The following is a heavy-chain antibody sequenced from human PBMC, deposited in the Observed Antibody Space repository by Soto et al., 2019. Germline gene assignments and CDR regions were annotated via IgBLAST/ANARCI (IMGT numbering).Heavy chain of an antibody. CDR1: GFTFSSYA. V-gene: IGHV3-23*01. CDR3: AKATYYDFWSGYLSAEYYYYMDV. D-gene: IGHD3-3*01. J-gene: IGHJ6*03. CDR2: FSGSGGST. Sequence: PGGSLRLPCAASGFTFSSYAMSWVRQAPGKGLEWVSAFSGSGGSTYYADSVKGRFTISRDNSKNTLYLQMNSLRAEDTAVYYCAKATYYDFWSGYLSAEYYYYMDVWGKGTTVTVSS.